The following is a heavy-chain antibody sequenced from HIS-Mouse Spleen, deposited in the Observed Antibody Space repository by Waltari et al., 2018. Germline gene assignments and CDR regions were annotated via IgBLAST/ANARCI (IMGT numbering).Heavy chain of an antibody. J-gene: IGHJ2*01. D-gene: IGHD6-13*01. CDR3: AREIPYSSSWYDWYFDL. CDR1: GCPLSSTRYY. CDR2: IYYSGST. V-gene: IGHV4-39*07. Sequence: QLQLQESGPGLVKPSETLSLTCTVSGCPLSSTRYYWGWIRPPPGKGLEWIGSIYYSGSTYYNPSLKSRVTISVDTSKNQFSLKLSSVTAADTAVYYCAREIPYSSSWYDWYFDLWGRGTLVTVSS.